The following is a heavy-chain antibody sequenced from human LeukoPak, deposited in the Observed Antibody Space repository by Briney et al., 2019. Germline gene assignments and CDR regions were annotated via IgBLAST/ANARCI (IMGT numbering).Heavy chain of an antibody. D-gene: IGHD3-22*01. CDR3: ARDLLGYYDSSGPGSAFDI. Sequence: GGSLRLSCAASGFSFSNFWMHWVRQAPGKGLVCVSHISSDGSTTTYADSVKGRFTISRDNSKNTLYLQMNSLRAEDTAVYYCARDLLGYYDSSGPGSAFDIWGQGTMVTVSS. V-gene: IGHV3-74*01. CDR1: GFSFSNFW. J-gene: IGHJ3*02. CDR2: ISSDGSTT.